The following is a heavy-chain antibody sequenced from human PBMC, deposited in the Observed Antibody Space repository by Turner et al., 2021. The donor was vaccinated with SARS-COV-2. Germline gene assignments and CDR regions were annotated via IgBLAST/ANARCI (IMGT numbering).Heavy chain of an antibody. CDR1: EFTFSSYA. J-gene: IGHJ4*02. V-gene: IGHV3-23*01. CDR3: AKGDTHWGSLHY. D-gene: IGHD7-27*01. CDR2: ISGSGGST. Sequence: EVQLLESGGGLVQPGGSLRLSCAASEFTFSSYAMSWVRQAQGKGLEWVSTISGSGGSTYYADSVKGRFTISRDNSKNTLYLQMNSLRAEDTAVYYCAKGDTHWGSLHYWGQGTLVTVSS.